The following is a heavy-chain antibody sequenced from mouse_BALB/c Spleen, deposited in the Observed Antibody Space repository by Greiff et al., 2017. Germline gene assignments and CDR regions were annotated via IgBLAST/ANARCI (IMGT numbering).Heavy chain of an antibody. CDR3: ARGYDPYYFDS. Sequence: EVKLVESGGGLVKPGGSLKLSCAASGFTFSDYYMYWVRQTPEKRLEWVATISDGGSYTYYPDSVKGRFTISRDNAKNNLYLQMSSLKSEDTAMYYCARGYDPYYFDSWGQGTTLTVSS. CDR2: ISDGGSYT. J-gene: IGHJ2*01. CDR1: GFTFSDYY. D-gene: IGHD2-14*01. V-gene: IGHV5-4*02.